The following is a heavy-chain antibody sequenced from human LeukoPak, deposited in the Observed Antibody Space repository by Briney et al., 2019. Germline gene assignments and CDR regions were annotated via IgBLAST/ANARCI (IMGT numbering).Heavy chain of an antibody. Sequence: PGGSLRLSCVVSGLTFSNAWMSWVRQAPGKGLEWVGRIKSKTDGGTTDYAAPVKGRFTISRDDSKNTLYLQMNSLKTEDTAVYYCTTDCSGGSCYTSPYYGMDVWGQGTTVTVSS. V-gene: IGHV3-15*01. D-gene: IGHD2-15*01. J-gene: IGHJ6*02. CDR1: GLTFSNAW. CDR2: IKSKTDGGTT. CDR3: TTDCSGGSCYTSPYYGMDV.